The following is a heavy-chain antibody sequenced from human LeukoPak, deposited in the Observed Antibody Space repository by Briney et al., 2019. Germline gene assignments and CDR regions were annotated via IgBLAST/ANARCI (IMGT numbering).Heavy chain of an antibody. J-gene: IGHJ4*02. V-gene: IGHV3-48*03. CDR2: ISSSGSTI. CDR1: GFTFSSYE. D-gene: IGHD3-9*01. Sequence: PGGSLRLSCAASGFTFSSYEMNWVRQAPGKGLEWVSYISSSGSTIYYADSVKGRFTISRDNAKNSLYLQMNSLRAEDTAVYYCAKRNYDILTGYSYYFDYWGQGTLVTVSS. CDR3: AKRNYDILTGYSYYFDY.